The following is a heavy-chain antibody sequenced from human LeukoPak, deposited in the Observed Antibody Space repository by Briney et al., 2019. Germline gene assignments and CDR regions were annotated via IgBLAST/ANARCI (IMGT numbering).Heavy chain of an antibody. CDR1: GYTFTSYC. J-gene: IGHJ4*02. Sequence: ASVKVSCKASGYTFTSYCMHWVRQAPGQGLEWMGIIDPSGGSTSYAQKFQGRVTMTRDMSTSTVYMELSSLRSEDTAVYYCARGYYYDSSGYSTLFDYWGQGTLVTVSS. CDR3: ARGYYYDSSGYSTLFDY. CDR2: IDPSGGST. D-gene: IGHD3-22*01. V-gene: IGHV1-46*01.